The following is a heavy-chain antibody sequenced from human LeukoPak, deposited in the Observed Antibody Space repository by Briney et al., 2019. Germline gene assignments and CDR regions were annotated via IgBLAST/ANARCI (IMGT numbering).Heavy chain of an antibody. CDR3: ARQVAGIGLYYFDY. CDR2: IYFSGNT. CDR1: GGSISYYY. J-gene: IGHJ4*02. V-gene: IGHV4-59*05. Sequence: PSETLSLTCTVSGGSISYYYWTWIRQPPGKGLQWIGSIYFSGNTDYNPSLKSRVTISIDTSKNQFSLKLTSVTAADTAVYYCARQVAGIGLYYFDYWGQGTLVTVSS. D-gene: IGHD6-19*01.